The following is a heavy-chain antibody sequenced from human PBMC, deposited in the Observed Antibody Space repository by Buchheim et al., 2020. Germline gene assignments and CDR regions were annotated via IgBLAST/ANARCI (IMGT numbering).Heavy chain of an antibody. CDR2: ISYDGSNK. V-gene: IGHV3-30-3*01. D-gene: IGHD4-17*01. CDR1: GFTFSSYA. Sequence: QVQLVESGGGVVQPGRSLRLSCAASGFTFSSYAMHWVRQAPGKGLEWVAVISYDGSNKYYADSVKGRFTISRDNSKNTLYLQMNSLRAEDTAVYYCARDGERATVTTAPGAFDIWGQGT. J-gene: IGHJ3*02. CDR3: ARDGERATVTTAPGAFDI.